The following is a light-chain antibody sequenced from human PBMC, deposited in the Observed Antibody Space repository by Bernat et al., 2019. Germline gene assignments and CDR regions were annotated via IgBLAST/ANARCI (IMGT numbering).Light chain of an antibody. V-gene: IGLV2-14*03. CDR3: SSVSTTSTPVV. CDR2: DVS. CDR1: SSDVGAYNY. Sequence: QSALTQPASVSGSPGQSITLSCTGTSSDVGAYNYVSWYQQHPGRAPKLMIFDVSNRPSAVSDRFSGSKSGNTASLTISGLRPEDEADYYCSSVSTTSTPVVFGGGTKLTVL. J-gene: IGLJ3*02.